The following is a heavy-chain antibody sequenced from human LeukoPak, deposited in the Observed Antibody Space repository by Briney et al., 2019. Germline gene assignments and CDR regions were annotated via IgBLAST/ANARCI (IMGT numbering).Heavy chain of an antibody. CDR1: GFTFSNAW. CDR3: AREGYIYYYASDYYFDY. Sequence: GSLRLSCAASGFTFSNAWMSWVRQAPGKGLEWIGRIHTSGSTNYNPSLKSRVTMSVDTSKSQFSLKLSSVTAADTALYYCAREGYIYYYASDYYFDYWGQGTLVTVSS. J-gene: IGHJ4*02. D-gene: IGHD3-10*01. CDR2: IHTSGST. V-gene: IGHV4-4*07.